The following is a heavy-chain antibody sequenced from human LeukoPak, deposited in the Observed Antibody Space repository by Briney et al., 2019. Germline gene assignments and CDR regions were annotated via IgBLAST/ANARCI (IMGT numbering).Heavy chain of an antibody. CDR1: GFTFSSYS. CDR2: ISSSSSTI. J-gene: IGHJ4*02. V-gene: IGHV3-48*04. CDR3: ARGREKGIAVAVVDY. D-gene: IGHD6-19*01. Sequence: PGGSLRLSCAASGFTFSSYSMNWVRQAPGKGLEWVSYISSSSSTIYYADSVKGRFTISRDNAKNSLYLQMNSLRAEDTAVYYCARGREKGIAVAVVDYWGQGTLVTVSS.